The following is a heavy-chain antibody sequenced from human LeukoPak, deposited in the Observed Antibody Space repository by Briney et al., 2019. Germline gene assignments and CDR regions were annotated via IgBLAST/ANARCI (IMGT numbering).Heavy chain of an antibody. D-gene: IGHD3-22*01. Sequence: GGSLRLSCAASGFTFSSYAMSWVRQAPGKGLEWVSAISGSGGRTYYADSVKGRFTISRDDAKNSLYLQMNSLRVEDTAVYYCAGAPEGDYYDSSGYFDYWGQGTLVTVSS. CDR3: AGAPEGDYYDSSGYFDY. CDR1: GFTFSSYA. V-gene: IGHV3-23*01. CDR2: ISGSGGRT. J-gene: IGHJ4*02.